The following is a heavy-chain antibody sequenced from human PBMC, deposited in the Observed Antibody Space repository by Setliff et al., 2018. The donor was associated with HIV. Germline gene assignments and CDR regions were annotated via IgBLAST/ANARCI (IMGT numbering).Heavy chain of an antibody. CDR3: AREAARRGFIDDFDV. CDR2: ISSSGGTP. CDR1: GFTFSDYY. V-gene: IGHV3-11*04. Sequence: LRLSCAASGFTFSDYYMSWIRQAPGKGLEWISYISSSGGTPTYADSVKGRFTISRDNAKNTLYLQMNSLRAEDTAVYYCAREAARRGFIDDFDVWGQGTLVTVSS. J-gene: IGHJ3*01. D-gene: IGHD3-22*01.